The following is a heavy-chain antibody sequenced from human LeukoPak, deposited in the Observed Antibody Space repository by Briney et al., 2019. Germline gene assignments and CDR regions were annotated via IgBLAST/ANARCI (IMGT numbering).Heavy chain of an antibody. Sequence: GGSLRLSCEASGFSVSSNYMSWVRQAPGKGLEWVSVFYAGGSTYYTDSVKGRFTISRDNSKNTLYLQMNSLRAEDTAVYYCAIRPRYSSGWTYFDYWGQGTLVTVCS. CDR3: AIRPRYSSGWTYFDY. D-gene: IGHD6-19*01. CDR1: GFSVSSNY. CDR2: FYAGGST. V-gene: IGHV3-53*01. J-gene: IGHJ4*02.